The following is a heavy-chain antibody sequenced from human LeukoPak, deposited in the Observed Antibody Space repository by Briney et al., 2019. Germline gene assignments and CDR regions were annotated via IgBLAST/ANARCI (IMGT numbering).Heavy chain of an antibody. CDR3: ARSILSGSPHFDY. Sequence: SETLSLTCGVSGGAITNYYWNWIRQAPGKGLEWLGYIYYTGSTTYNPSVKSRITISLDTSKKQISLKLRSVTAADTAVYYCARSILSGSPHFDYWGQGTLVTVSS. V-gene: IGHV4-59*01. CDR1: GGAITNYY. D-gene: IGHD3-10*01. CDR2: IYYTGST. J-gene: IGHJ4*02.